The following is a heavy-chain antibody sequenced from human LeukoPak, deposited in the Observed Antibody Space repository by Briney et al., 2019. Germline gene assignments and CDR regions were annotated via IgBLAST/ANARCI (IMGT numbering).Heavy chain of an antibody. CDR2: ISYDGSDR. CDR1: GFTFSSYG. D-gene: IGHD1-26*01. J-gene: IGHJ2*01. V-gene: IGHV3-30*18. Sequence: PGGSLRLSCVASGFTFSSYGMHWVRQAPGKGPEWVAVISYDGSDRYYANFVKGRFTISRDSSKNTLFLHMNTLRAEDTAIYYCAKDRTVGASYWYFDLWGRGTLVTVSS. CDR3: AKDRTVGASYWYFDL.